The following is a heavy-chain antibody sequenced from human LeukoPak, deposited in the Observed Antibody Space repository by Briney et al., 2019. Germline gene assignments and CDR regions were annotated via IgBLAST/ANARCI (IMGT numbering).Heavy chain of an antibody. V-gene: IGHV3-20*04. CDR1: GFTFDDYG. J-gene: IGHJ4*02. Sequence: VSLRLSCAASGFTFDDYGMSWVRQAPGKGLEWVSGINWTGGSTGYADSVKGRFTISRDNAKNSLYLQMNSLRAEDTALYYCARDERYYDSSGYYSPFDYWGQGTLVTVSS. CDR3: ARDERYYDSSGYYSPFDY. D-gene: IGHD3-22*01. CDR2: INWTGGST.